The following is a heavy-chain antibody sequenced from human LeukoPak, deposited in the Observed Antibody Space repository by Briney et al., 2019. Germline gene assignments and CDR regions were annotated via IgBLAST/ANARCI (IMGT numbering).Heavy chain of an antibody. CDR3: ARHLEPMYGSASYYVDY. V-gene: IGHV4-39*01. J-gene: IGHJ4*02. CDR2: ISYSGST. CDR1: GGSITSSTSY. D-gene: IGHD3-10*01. Sequence: SETLSLTCTVSGGSITSSTSYWAWIRQTPGKGLEWIGTISYSGSTYYNPSLNSRVTMSVDTSKNQFSLKLSSVTAADTAVYYCARHLEPMYGSASYYVDYWGQGTLVAVSS.